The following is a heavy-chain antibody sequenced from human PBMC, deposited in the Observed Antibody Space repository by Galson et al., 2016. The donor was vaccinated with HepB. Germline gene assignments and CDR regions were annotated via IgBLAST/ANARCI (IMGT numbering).Heavy chain of an antibody. CDR2: IQEDGNQK. CDR3: ARAGGVANGYALDI. J-gene: IGHJ3*02. CDR1: GFTFNSHW. D-gene: IGHD1-26*01. Sequence: SLRLSCAVSGFTFNSHWLTWIRQAPGQGLEWVAKIQEDGNQKYYVYAVQGRFTISRDNAKNSLYLQMNSLRAEDTAVYYCARAGGVANGYALDIWGQGTMVSVSS. V-gene: IGHV3-7*04.